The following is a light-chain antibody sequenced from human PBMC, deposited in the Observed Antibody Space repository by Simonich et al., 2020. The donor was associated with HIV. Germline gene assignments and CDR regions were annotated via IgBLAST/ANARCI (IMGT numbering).Light chain of an antibody. V-gene: IGKV3-15*01. CDR3: QQYGSSPFT. J-gene: IGKJ3*01. CDR1: QIVTTN. Sequence: EIVMTQSPATLSVSPGERATLSCRASQIVTTNLAWYQQKPGQVPRLLIYGASTRATGIPARFSGSGSGTEFTLTISSMQSEDFALYYCQQYGSSPFTFGPGTKVDIK. CDR2: GAS.